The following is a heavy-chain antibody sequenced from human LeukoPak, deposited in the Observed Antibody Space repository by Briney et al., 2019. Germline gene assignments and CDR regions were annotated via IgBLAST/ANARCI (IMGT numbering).Heavy chain of an antibody. J-gene: IGHJ3*02. CDR1: GGSISSGEYY. D-gene: IGHD2-15*01. CDR2: IYYSGST. V-gene: IGHV4-30-4*01. Sequence: SETLSLTCTVSGGSISSGEYYWSWIRRPPGKGLEWIGYIYYSGSTYYNPSLKSRVTISVDTSKNQFSLKLSSVTAADTAVYYCARDSGRGVGYCSGGSCYVIDIWGQGTMVTVSS. CDR3: ARDSGRGVGYCSGGSCYVIDI.